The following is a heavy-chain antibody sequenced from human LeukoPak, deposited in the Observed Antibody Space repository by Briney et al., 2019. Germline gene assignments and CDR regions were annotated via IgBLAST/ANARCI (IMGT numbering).Heavy chain of an antibody. CDR2: VYFRGTT. Sequence: SETLSLTCTVSGGSISSYYWSWIRQPPGKGLEWIGYVYFRGTTNFNPSIKSRVTISVDTSKNQFSLKLTSVTAADTAVYYCARSPGAPFDYWGQGSLVTVSS. CDR3: ARSPGAPFDY. V-gene: IGHV4-59*01. D-gene: IGHD7-27*01. J-gene: IGHJ4*02. CDR1: GGSISSYY.